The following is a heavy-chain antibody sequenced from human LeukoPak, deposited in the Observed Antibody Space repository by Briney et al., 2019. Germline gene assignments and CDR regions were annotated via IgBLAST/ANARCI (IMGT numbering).Heavy chain of an antibody. CDR2: INHSGST. J-gene: IGHJ4*02. CDR3: ARGELRYFDWLGRYFDY. Sequence: SETLSLTCSVYGGSFSGYYWSWIRQPPGKGLEWIGEINHSGSTNYNPSIKSRVTISVDTSKNQFSLKLSSVTAADTAVYYCARGELRYFDWLGRYFDYWGQGTLVTVSS. V-gene: IGHV4-34*01. CDR1: GGSFSGYY. D-gene: IGHD3-9*01.